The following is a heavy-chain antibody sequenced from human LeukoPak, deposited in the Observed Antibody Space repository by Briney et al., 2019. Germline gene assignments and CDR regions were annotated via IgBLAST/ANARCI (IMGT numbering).Heavy chain of an antibody. CDR3: AKTITPFTTNWDNSLGVFDV. CDR1: GFTFGSYA. V-gene: IGHV3-23*01. J-gene: IGHJ3*01. CDR2: LPSGGGP. D-gene: IGHD1-1*01. Sequence: GGSLRLSCAASGFTFGSYAMNWVRQAPGRGLEWVSSLPSGGGPSYADSVKGRFTVSRDNSKNTLYLQMNSLRADDTAVYYCAKTITPFTTNWDNSLGVFDVWGRGTVVTVSS.